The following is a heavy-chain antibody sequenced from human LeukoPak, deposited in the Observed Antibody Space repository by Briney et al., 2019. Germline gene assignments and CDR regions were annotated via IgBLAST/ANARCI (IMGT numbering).Heavy chain of an antibody. CDR2: TYTGGNS. CDR3: ARGGRGSAAVVAPRSFDI. J-gene: IGHJ3*02. Sequence: GGSLRLSCAASGFTVSSIHMVWVRRAPGKGLEWVSVTYTGGNSYYADSVKGRFIISRDISKNTLYLQMNSLRAEDSALYYCARGGRGSAAVVAPRSFDIWGQGTMVTVSS. V-gene: IGHV3-53*01. CDR1: GFTVSSIH. D-gene: IGHD3-22*01.